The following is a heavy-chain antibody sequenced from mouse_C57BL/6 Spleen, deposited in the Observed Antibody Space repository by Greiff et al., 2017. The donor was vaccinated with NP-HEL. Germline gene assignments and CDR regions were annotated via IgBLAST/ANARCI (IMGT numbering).Heavy chain of an antibody. CDR1: GFTFSDAW. CDR3: TRDWDEDYFDY. J-gene: IGHJ2*01. D-gene: IGHD4-1*01. V-gene: IGHV6-6*01. CDR2: IRNKANNHAT. Sequence: EVKLEESGGGLVQPGGSMKLSCAASGFTFSDAWMDWVRQSPEKGLEWVAEIRNKANNHATYYAESVKGRFTISRDDSKSSVYLQMNSVRAEDTGIYYCTRDWDEDYFDYWGQGTTLTVSS.